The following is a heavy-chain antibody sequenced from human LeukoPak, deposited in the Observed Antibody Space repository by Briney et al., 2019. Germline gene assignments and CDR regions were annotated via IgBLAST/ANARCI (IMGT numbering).Heavy chain of an antibody. CDR3: ARDRIAAAGDSQPFNYYYYGMDV. J-gene: IGHJ6*02. Sequence: GGSLRLSCAASGFALSAYTVYWVRQCPGKGLEWVALISHDGSDKYYTDSVKGRFTISRDNSKNTLYLQMNSLRAEDTAVYYCARDRIAAAGDSQPFNYYYYGMDVWGQGTTVTVSS. CDR1: GFALSAYT. D-gene: IGHD6-13*01. V-gene: IGHV3-30*14. CDR2: ISHDGSDK.